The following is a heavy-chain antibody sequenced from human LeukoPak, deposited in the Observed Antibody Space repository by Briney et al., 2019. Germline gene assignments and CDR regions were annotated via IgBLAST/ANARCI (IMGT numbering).Heavy chain of an antibody. CDR1: SGSFSAYY. CDR2: INHSGST. J-gene: IGHJ4*02. D-gene: IGHD6-19*01. CDR3: TTTTRGWYGVGDY. Sequence: KTSETLSLTCAVYSGSFSAYYWSWIRQPPGKGLEWIGEINHSGSTNYNPSLKSRVTISVDTSKNQFSLKLSSVTAADTAVYYCTTTTRGWYGVGDYWGQGTLVTVSS. V-gene: IGHV4-34*01.